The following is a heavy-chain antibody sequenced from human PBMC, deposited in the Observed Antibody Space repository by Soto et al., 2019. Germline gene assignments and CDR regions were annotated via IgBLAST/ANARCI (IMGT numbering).Heavy chain of an antibody. D-gene: IGHD3-22*01. CDR2: VSNDGIRK. V-gene: IGHV3-30*03. CDR3: ARLVCRSIYYNSAKYHS. J-gene: IGHJ4*02. CDR1: GFIFSGSG. Sequence: QVQLVESGGGVVQPGRSLRLTCAASGFIFSGSGMHWVRQAPGKGLEWVALVSNDGIRKYYGDSVKGRFTSSRENAENTLYLQMNSLRAEDTAVYYCARLVCRSIYYNSAKYHSWGQGTLVTVSS.